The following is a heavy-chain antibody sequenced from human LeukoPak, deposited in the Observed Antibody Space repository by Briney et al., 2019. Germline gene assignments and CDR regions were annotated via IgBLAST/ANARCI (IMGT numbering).Heavy chain of an antibody. J-gene: IGHJ4*02. CDR3: ARIMNSSPDY. V-gene: IGHV3-7*01. D-gene: IGHD6-19*01. Sequence: GGSLRLSCAASGFTFSSYWMSWVRQAPGKGLEWVANIKPDGSEKDYVDSVNGRFTISRDNAKNSVYLQMNSLRAEDTAIYYCARIMNSSPDYWGQGTLVTVSS. CDR2: IKPDGSEK. CDR1: GFTFSSYW.